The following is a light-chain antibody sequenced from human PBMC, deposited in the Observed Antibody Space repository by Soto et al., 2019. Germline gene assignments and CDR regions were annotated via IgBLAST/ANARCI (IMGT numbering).Light chain of an antibody. CDR2: GAS. Sequence: EIVMTQSPVTLSVSPGERATLSCRASQSVSSNLAWYQQKRGQAPRLLIHGASNRATGIPDRFSGSGSGTDFTLTITRLEPEDFAVYYCQQYGGSPRTFGQGTKVDIK. V-gene: IGKV3-20*01. CDR1: QSVSSN. CDR3: QQYGGSPRT. J-gene: IGKJ1*01.